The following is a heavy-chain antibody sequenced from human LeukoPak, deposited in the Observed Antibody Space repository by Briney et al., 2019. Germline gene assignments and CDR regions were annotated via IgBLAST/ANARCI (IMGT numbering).Heavy chain of an antibody. D-gene: IGHD3-22*01. CDR1: GFTFSSYS. V-gene: IGHV3-21*01. CDR2: ISSSSSYI. Sequence: PGGSLRLSCAASGFTFSSYSMNWVRQAPGKGLEWVSSISSSSSYIYYADSVKGRFTISRDNAKNSLYLQMNSLRAEDTAVYYCAKGYYYDSSGYPLYYGMDVWGQGTTVTVSS. CDR3: AKGYYYDSSGYPLYYGMDV. J-gene: IGHJ6*02.